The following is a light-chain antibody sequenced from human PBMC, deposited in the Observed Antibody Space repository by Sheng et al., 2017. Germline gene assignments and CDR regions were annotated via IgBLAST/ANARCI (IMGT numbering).Light chain of an antibody. J-gene: IGKJ2*01. CDR3: QQSYSTYLYT. V-gene: IGKV1-39*01. CDR2: AAS. CDR1: QSISSY. Sequence: DIQMTQSPSTLSASVGDRVTITCRASQSISSYLNWYQQKPGKAPKLLIYAASSLQSGVPSRFSGSGSGTDFTLTISSLQPEDFATYYCQQSYSTYLYTFGRGPSWRSN.